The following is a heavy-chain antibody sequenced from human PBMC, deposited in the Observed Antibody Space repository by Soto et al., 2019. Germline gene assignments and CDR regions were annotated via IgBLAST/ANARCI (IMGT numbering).Heavy chain of an antibody. CDR1: GGTFSNNA. D-gene: IGHD3-3*01. V-gene: IGHV1-69*13. Sequence: SVKVSCKASGGTFSNNANSWVRQAPGQGLEWMGGIIPISGSTSYAPKFQGRVTITADESATTAYVELSSLRSEDTAVYYCARGPDRSGFYLFDYWGPGTLVTVSS. J-gene: IGHJ4*02. CDR2: IIPISGST. CDR3: ARGPDRSGFYLFDY.